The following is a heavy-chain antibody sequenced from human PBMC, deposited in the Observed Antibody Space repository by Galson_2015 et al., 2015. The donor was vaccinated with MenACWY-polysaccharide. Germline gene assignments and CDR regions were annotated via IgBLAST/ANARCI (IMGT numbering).Heavy chain of an antibody. CDR1: GFTFSTYN. D-gene: IGHD3-16*01. CDR3: AREGIGAYYLDF. V-gene: IGHV3-21*01. Sequence: SLRLSCAASGFTFSTYNINWVRQAPGKGLEWVSSISSTSSYIYYADSVTGRFTISRDNAKNSLYLRMNSLRAEDTAVYYCAREGIGAYYLDFWGQGTLVTVSS. J-gene: IGHJ4*02. CDR2: ISSTSSYI.